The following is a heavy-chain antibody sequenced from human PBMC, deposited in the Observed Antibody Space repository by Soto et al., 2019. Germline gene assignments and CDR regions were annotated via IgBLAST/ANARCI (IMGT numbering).Heavy chain of an antibody. V-gene: IGHV4-31*03. J-gene: IGHJ5*02. Sequence: QVQLQESGPGLVKPSQTLSLTCSVAGGSITSGGYYWSWIRQHPGKGLEWIGYIFYSGRTNYNPSLKGRVTISVATSENQLSLNQNSVTAAYTAVYYCARDVSEYSRDSVGSMGPLHWFDPWGQGTLVTVSS. CDR1: GGSITSGGYY. D-gene: IGHD2-21*01. CDR3: ARDVSEYSRDSVGSMGPLHWFDP. CDR2: IFYSGRT.